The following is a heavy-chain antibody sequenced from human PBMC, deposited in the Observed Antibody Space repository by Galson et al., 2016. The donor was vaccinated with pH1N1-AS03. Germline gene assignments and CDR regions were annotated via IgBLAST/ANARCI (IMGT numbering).Heavy chain of an antibody. CDR3: ARSHPAFDSSGYYYDY. V-gene: IGHV1-2*02. CDR2: INPNSGGT. D-gene: IGHD3-22*01. CDR1: GYTFTGYY. Sequence: KVSCKASGYTFTGYYMHWVRQAPGQGLEWMGWINPNSGGTNYAQKFQGRVTMTRDTSISTAYMELSRLRSGDTAVYYCARSHPAFDSSGYYYDYWGQGTLVTVSS. J-gene: IGHJ4*02.